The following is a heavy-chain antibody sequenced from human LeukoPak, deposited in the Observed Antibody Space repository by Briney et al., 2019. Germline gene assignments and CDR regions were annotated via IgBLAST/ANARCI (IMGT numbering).Heavy chain of an antibody. CDR2: IRSKANSYAT. Sequence: GGSLRLSFAASGFTFSGSAMHWVRQASGKGLEWVGRIRSKANSYATAYAASVKGRFTISRDDSKNTAYLQMNSLKTEDTAVYYCTRLPYYYDSSGYYPGYWGQGTLVTVSS. CDR1: GFTFSGSA. D-gene: IGHD3-22*01. CDR3: TRLPYYYDSSGYYPGY. J-gene: IGHJ4*02. V-gene: IGHV3-73*01.